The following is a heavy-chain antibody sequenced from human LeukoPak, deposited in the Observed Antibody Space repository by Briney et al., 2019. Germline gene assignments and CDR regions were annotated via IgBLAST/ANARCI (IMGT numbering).Heavy chain of an antibody. D-gene: IGHD5-18*01. J-gene: IGHJ4*02. Sequence: PSETLSLTCTVSGGSISSYYWSWIRQPPGKGLEWIGYIYYSGSTNYNPSLKSRVTISVDTSKNQFSLKLSPVTAADTAVYYCARLPTQVWALDYWGQGTLVTVSS. CDR1: GGSISSYY. CDR3: ARLPTQVWALDY. V-gene: IGHV4-59*08. CDR2: IYYSGST.